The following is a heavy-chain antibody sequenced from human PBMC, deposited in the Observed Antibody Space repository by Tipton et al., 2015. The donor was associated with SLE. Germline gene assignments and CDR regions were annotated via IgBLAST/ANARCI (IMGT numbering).Heavy chain of an antibody. CDR3: ARGGRIAIFGVASDGAFDI. CDR2: IYYSGSI. D-gene: IGHD3-3*01. Sequence: LTCTVSGGSISSYYWSWIRQPPEKGLEWIGYIYYSGSINYNPSLKSRVTISVDTSKNQFSLKLNSVNAADTAVYYCARGGRIAIFGVASDGAFDIWGQGTMVTVSS. V-gene: IGHV4-59*01. J-gene: IGHJ3*02. CDR1: GGSISSYY.